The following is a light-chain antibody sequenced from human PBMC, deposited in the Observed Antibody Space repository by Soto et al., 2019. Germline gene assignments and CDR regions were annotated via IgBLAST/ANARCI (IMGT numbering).Light chain of an antibody. CDR1: QTISTW. V-gene: IGKV1-5*01. CDR2: DAS. J-gene: IGKJ1*01. Sequence: DIQVTQSPPTLSASVGDRVTITFLASQTISTWMAWYQQKPGKAPKLLVYDASTLQSGVASRFSGSGSGTEFTLIISGLQPDDSATYYCQQYTNTNNPWMFGQGTKVDI. CDR3: QQYTNTNNPWM.